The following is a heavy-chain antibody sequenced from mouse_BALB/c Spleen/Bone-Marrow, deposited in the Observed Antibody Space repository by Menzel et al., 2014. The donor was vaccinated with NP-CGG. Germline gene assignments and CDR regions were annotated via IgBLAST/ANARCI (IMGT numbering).Heavy chain of an antibody. Sequence: QVQLKQSGAELVRPGTSVKISCKASGYAFTNYWLGWVKQRPGHGLEWIGDICPGSGNTYYNEKFKGKFTLTADKSSSTAYMQLSSLTSEDSAVYFCARRRSLDYWGQGTTLTVSS. CDR2: ICPGSGNT. J-gene: IGHJ2*01. CDR1: GYAFTNYW. CDR3: ARRRSLDY. V-gene: IGHV1-63*01.